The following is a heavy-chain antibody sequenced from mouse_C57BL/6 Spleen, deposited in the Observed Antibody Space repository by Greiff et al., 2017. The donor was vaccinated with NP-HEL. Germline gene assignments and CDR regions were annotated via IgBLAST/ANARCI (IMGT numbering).Heavy chain of an antibody. CDR1: GFSLTSYG. J-gene: IGHJ4*01. V-gene: IGHV2-9*01. D-gene: IGHD1-1*01. CDR2: IWGGGST. CDR3: AKHYYYGSSSYYYAMDY. Sequence: VQLKESGPGLVAPSQSLSITCTVSGFSLTSYGVDWVRQPPGKGLEWLGVIWGGGSTNYNSAPMSSLSISKDNSKSQVFLKMNSLQTDDTAIYYCAKHYYYGSSSYYYAMDYWGQGTSVTVSS.